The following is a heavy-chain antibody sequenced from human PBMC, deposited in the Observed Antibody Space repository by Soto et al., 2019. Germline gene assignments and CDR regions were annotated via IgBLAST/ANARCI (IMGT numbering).Heavy chain of an antibody. Sequence: EAQLVESGGGLVQPGRSLRRSCAASGFTFDDYAMHWVQRPPGKGLEWVLVISWNARSIGYADSVKGRFTTARDNHKNIVYLQMKSLRAQDTALYYCVKYLRSPVFCYVDLWGGGTLVRVSS. J-gene: IGHJ2*01. CDR2: ISWNARSI. V-gene: IGHV3-9*01. CDR1: GFTFDDYA. CDR3: VKYLRSPVFCYVDL. D-gene: IGHD3-16*01.